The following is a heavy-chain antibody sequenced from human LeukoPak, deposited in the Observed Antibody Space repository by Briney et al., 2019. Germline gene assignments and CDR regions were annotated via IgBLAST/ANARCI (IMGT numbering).Heavy chain of an antibody. V-gene: IGHV3-21*01. J-gene: IGHJ3*02. CDR2: ISSRSSYI. CDR3: AREDGYNQRGNAFDI. Sequence: GGSLRLSCAASGFTFSNYTMNWVRQAPGKGLEWVSSISSRSSYIYYADSVKGRFTISRDNAKNSLYLQMNSLRAEDTAVYYCAREDGYNQRGNAFDIWGQGTMVTVSS. D-gene: IGHD5-24*01. CDR1: GFTFSNYT.